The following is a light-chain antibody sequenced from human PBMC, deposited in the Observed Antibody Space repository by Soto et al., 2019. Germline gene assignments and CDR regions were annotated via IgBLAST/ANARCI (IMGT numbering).Light chain of an antibody. CDR3: QQSYSTPH. J-gene: IGKJ5*01. Sequence: IRVSLSPATLSASIGDRVTITCRASQCIDRWLAWYQQKPGKAPKLLIYAASSLQSGVPSRFSGSGSGADFTLTISSLQPEDFATYYCQQSYSTPHFGQGTRLEIK. CDR1: QCIDRW. V-gene: IGKV1-39*01. CDR2: AAS.